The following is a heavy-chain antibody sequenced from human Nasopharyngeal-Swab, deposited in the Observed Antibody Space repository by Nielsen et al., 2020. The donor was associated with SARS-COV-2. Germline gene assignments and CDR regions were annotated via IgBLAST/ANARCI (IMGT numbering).Heavy chain of an antibody. D-gene: IGHD3-3*02. V-gene: IGHV3-11*01. J-gene: IGHJ5*02. CDR2: ISTSGSIT. CDR3: ARHFLSGYYNAGFDP. Sequence: GESLTISCAASGFTFSDYFMSWIRQAPGKGLEWVSYISTSGSITIHADSEKGRFTISRDNAKNSLYLQMNSLRVEDTAVYYCARHFLSGYYNAGFDPWGQGTLVPSPQ. CDR1: GFTFSDYF.